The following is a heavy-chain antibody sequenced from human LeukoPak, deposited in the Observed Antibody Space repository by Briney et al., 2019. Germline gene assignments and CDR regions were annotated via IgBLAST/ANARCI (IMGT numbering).Heavy chain of an antibody. D-gene: IGHD4-17*01. CDR3: ASPGPHDYGDDDAFDI. J-gene: IGHJ3*02. CDR1: GFTFSSYW. CDR2: INSDGSST. V-gene: IGHV3-74*01. Sequence: GGSLRLSCAASGFTFSSYWMHWVRQAPGKGLVWVSRINSDGSSTSYADSVKGRFTFSRDNAKNTLYLQMNSLRAEDTAVYYCASPGPHDYGDDDAFDIWGQGTMVTVSS.